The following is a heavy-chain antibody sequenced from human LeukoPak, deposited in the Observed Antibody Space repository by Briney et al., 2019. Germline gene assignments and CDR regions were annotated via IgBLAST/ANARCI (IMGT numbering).Heavy chain of an antibody. CDR2: ISAYNGNT. CDR3: AIHSGYVRGYWYFDL. J-gene: IGHJ2*01. V-gene: IGHV1-18*01. CDR1: GYTFTSYG. Sequence: GASVKASCKASGYTFTSYGISWVRQAPGQGLEWMGWISAYNGNTNYAQKLQGRVTMTTDTSTSTAYMELRSLRSDDTAVYYCAIHSGYVRGYWYFDLWGRGTLVTVSS. D-gene: IGHD5-12*01.